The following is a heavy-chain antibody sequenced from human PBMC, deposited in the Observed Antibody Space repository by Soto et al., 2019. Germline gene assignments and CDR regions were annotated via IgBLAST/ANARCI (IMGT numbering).Heavy chain of an antibody. D-gene: IGHD3-22*01. CDR2: INPNSGGT. CDR1: GYTFTGYY. Sequence: ASVKVSCKXSGYTFTGYYMHWVRQAPGQGLEWMGWINPNSGGTNYAQKFQGWVTMTRDTSISTAYMELSRLRSDDTAVYYCARVSPPEYYDSSGYYYFDYWGQGTLVTVSS. CDR3: ARVSPPEYYDSSGYYYFDY. V-gene: IGHV1-2*04. J-gene: IGHJ4*02.